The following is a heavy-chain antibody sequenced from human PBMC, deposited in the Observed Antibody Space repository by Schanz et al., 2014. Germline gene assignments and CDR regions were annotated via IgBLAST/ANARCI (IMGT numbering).Heavy chain of an antibody. CDR2: IIPILGIA. D-gene: IGHD6-6*01. J-gene: IGHJ4*02. Sequence: QVQLVQSGAEVKKPGASVKVSCKASGYTFISYGIKWVRQAPGQGLEWMGRIIPILGIANYAQNFQGRVTITADKSTSTAYMELTSLRSEDTALYYCTRDQSPYTNSSDVRYFDYWGQGSLVTVSS. CDR1: GYTFISYG. CDR3: TRDQSPYTNSSDVRYFDY. V-gene: IGHV1-69*04.